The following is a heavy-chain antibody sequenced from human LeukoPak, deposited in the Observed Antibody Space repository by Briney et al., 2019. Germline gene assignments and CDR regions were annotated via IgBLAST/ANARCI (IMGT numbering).Heavy chain of an antibody. CDR1: GFTFSSYG. CDR2: ISYDGSNK. D-gene: IGHD3-10*01. J-gene: IGHJ4*02. V-gene: IGHV3-30*03. CDR3: VSLWFGELSNY. Sequence: GGSLRLSCAASGFTFSSYGMHWVRQAQGKGLEWVAVISYDGSNKYYADSVKGRFTISRDNSKNTLYLQMNSLRAEDTAVYYCVSLWFGELSNYWGQGTLVIVSS.